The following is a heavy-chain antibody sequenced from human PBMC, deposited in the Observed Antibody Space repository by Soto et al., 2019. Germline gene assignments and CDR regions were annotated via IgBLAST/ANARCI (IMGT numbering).Heavy chain of an antibody. Sequence: ASVKVSCKASGYTFTSYAMHWVRQAPGQSLEWMGWINAGNGNTKYSQKFQGRVTITRDTSASTAYMELSSLRSEDTAVYYCARVSIALAGERGWAFYICGQGAMVTV. CDR2: INAGNGNT. CDR1: GYTFTSYA. V-gene: IGHV1-3*01. J-gene: IGHJ3*02. D-gene: IGHD6-19*01. CDR3: ARVSIALAGERGWAFYI.